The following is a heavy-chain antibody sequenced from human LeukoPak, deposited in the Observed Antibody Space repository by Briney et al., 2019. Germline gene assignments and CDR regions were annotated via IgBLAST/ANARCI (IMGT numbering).Heavy chain of an antibody. J-gene: IGHJ5*02. D-gene: IGHD6-13*01. Sequence: SETLSLTCTVSGGSISSYYWSWIRQPPGKGLEWIGYIYYSGSTNYNPSLKSRVTISVDTSKNQFSLKLSSVTAADTAVYYCARGGSSSWDAYNWFDPWGQGTLVTVSS. CDR3: ARGGSSSWDAYNWFDP. CDR1: GGSISSYY. V-gene: IGHV4-59*08. CDR2: IYYSGST.